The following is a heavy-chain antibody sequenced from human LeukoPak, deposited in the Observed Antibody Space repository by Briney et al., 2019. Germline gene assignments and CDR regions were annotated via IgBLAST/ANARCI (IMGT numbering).Heavy chain of an antibody. CDR2: INPNSGGT. J-gene: IGHJ4*02. CDR1: GYTFTGYY. Sequence: GALVKVSCKASGYTFTGYYMHWVRQAPGQGLEWMGWINPNSGGTNYAQKFQGRVTMTRDTSISTAYMELSRLRSDDTAVYYCARASDLYDYVWGSYRYYFDYWGQGTLVTVSS. V-gene: IGHV1-2*02. D-gene: IGHD3-16*02. CDR3: ARASDLYDYVWGSYRYYFDY.